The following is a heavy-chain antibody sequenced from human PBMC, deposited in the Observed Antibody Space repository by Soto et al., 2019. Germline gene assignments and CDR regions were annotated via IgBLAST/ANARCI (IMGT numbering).Heavy chain of an antibody. J-gene: IGHJ6*02. CDR2: ISWDGGST. Sequence: EVQLVESGGVVVQPGGSLRLSCAASGFTFDDYTMHWVRQAPGRGLEWVSLISWDGGSTYYADSVKGRFTISRDNSKNSLYLQMNSLRTVDTALYYCAKDHSAVAGTLGMDDWGQGTTVTVSS. V-gene: IGHV3-43*01. D-gene: IGHD6-19*01. CDR3: AKDHSAVAGTLGMDD. CDR1: GFTFDDYT.